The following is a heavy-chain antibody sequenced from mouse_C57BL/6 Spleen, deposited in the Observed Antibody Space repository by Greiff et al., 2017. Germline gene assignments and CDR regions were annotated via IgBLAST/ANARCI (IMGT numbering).Heavy chain of an antibody. J-gene: IGHJ4*01. V-gene: IGHV5-17*01. D-gene: IGHD1-1*01. CDR3: ARRIGTVGAGDY. Sequence: EVKLVESGGGLVKPGGSLKLSCAASGFTFSDYGMHWVRQAPEKGLEWVAYISSGSSTIYYADTVKGRFTISRDNAKNTLFLQMTRLRSEDTAMYYCARRIGTVGAGDYWGQGTSVTVSS. CDR2: ISSGSSTI. CDR1: GFTFSDYG.